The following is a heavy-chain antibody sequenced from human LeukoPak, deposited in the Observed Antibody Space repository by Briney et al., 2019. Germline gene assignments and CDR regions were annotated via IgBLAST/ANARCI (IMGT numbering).Heavy chain of an antibody. CDR2: INHSGST. D-gene: IGHD3-22*01. Sequence: SETLSLTCAVYGGSFSGYYWSWIRQPPGKGLEWIGEINHSGSTNYNPSLKSRVTISVDTSKNQFSLKLSSVTAADTAVYYRARSRNTPYYYDSSGYYRGLFDYWGQGTLVTVSS. V-gene: IGHV4-34*01. CDR3: ARSRNTPYYYDSSGYYRGLFDY. CDR1: GGSFSGYY. J-gene: IGHJ4*02.